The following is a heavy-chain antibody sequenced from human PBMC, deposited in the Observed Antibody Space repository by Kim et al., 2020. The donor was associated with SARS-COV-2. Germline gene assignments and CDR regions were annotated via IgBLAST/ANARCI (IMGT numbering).Heavy chain of an antibody. CDR2: ISGSGGRT. CDR1: GFTFGRYA. V-gene: IGHV3-23*01. J-gene: IGHJ4*02. Sequence: GGSLRLSCAASGFTFGRYAMSWVRQAPGKGLEWVSGISGSGGRTYYGDSVKGRFTISRDNSKNMVYLQMNSLRAEDTALYYCAKDSGNDYGDQLHYWGQGILGTVSS. D-gene: IGHD4-17*01. CDR3: AKDSGNDYGDQLHY.